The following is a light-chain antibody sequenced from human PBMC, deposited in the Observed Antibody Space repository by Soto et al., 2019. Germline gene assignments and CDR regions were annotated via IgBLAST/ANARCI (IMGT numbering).Light chain of an antibody. Sequence: IQMTQSPSTLSASVGDRVTITCRASQSVSRSLAWFQQKPGQAPKLLIYKAFNLESGVPSRFSGSGSGTEFTLTSTSLQHCDFGIYYCQQYHSYPLTFGGRTKVDIK. J-gene: IGKJ4*01. CDR3: QQYHSYPLT. CDR1: QSVSRS. CDR2: KAF. V-gene: IGKV1-5*03.